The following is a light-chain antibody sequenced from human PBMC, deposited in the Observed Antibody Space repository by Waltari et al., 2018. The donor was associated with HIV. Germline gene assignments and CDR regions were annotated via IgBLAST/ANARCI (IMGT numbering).Light chain of an antibody. J-gene: IGKJ1*01. V-gene: IGKV1-NL1*01. CDR3: QQYFDVPVT. CDR1: QGIGNF. Sequence: DIQMSQSPSSLSASVGDRVPITCRASQGIGNFLAWYQQKPGGALKLLLTAASTLETGVPSRFSGSASGTAFTLTINSLQPEDFGTYYCQQYFDVPVTFGQGTKVEIK. CDR2: AAS.